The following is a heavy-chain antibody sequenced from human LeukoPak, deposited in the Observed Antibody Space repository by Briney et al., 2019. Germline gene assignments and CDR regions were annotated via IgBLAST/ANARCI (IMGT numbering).Heavy chain of an antibody. CDR1: GFTFSSYA. V-gene: IGHV3-30-3*01. CDR3: ARCRGGGDCYIDY. Sequence: PGGSLRLSCAASGFTFSSYAMHWVRQAPGKGLEWVAVISYDGSNKYYADSVKGRFTISRDNSKNTLYLQMNSLRAEDTAVYYCARCRGGGDCYIDYWGQGTLVTVSS. D-gene: IGHD2-21*02. J-gene: IGHJ4*02. CDR2: ISYDGSNK.